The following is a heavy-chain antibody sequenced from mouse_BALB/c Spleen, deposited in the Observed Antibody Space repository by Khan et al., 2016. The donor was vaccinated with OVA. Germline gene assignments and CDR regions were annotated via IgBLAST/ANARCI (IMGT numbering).Heavy chain of an antibody. CDR3: ATSYFYGYYFDY. CDR2: ISGDSSTI. D-gene: IGHD1-1*01. CDR1: GFTFSSYG. V-gene: IGHV5-17*02. J-gene: IGHJ2*01. Sequence: EVELVESGGGLVQPGGSRKLSCAASGFTFSSYGMHWVRQAPEKGLEWVAYISGDSSTIYYADTVKGRFTISRDNPKQTLFLQMTSLMSEDTARYYCATSYFYGYYFDYWGPGTTLTVPS.